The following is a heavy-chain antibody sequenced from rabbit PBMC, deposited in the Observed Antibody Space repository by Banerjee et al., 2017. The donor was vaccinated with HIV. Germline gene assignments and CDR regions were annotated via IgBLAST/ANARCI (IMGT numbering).Heavy chain of an antibody. V-gene: IGHV1S40*01. CDR1: GFDLSGYYY. CDR3: ARESDVGNYGL. Sequence: QSLEESGGDLVKPGASLTLTRTASGFDLSGYYYMCWVRQAPGQGLEWIACIHTSSGSTWYASWVNGRFTISKTSSTTVTLQMTSLTAADTATYFCARESDVGNYGLWGPGTLVTVS. J-gene: IGHJ6*01. D-gene: IGHD2-1*01. CDR2: IHTSSGST.